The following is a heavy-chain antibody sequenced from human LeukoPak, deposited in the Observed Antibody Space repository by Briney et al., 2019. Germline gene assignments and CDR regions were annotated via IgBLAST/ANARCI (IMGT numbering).Heavy chain of an antibody. CDR3: AREPAGYDSSGSHSNWFEP. CDR1: GCAISSYL. D-gene: IGHD3-22*01. Sequence: SETLSLTCTVSGCAISSYLWGWIRQSPGKGREWIGYIHGSRSSSGSTNYNPSLKSRVTISVDTSKNQFSLKLSSVNAADTAVYYCAREPAGYDSSGSHSNWFEPWGQGTLVTVSS. J-gene: IGHJ5*02. V-gene: IGHV4-59*01. CDR2: IHGSRSSSGST.